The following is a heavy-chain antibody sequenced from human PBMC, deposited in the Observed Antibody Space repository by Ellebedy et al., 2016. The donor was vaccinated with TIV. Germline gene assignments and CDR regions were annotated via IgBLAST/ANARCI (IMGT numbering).Heavy chain of an antibody. CDR2: IIPIFGTA. CDR1: GGTFSSYA. J-gene: IGHJ5*02. V-gene: IGHV1-69*13. D-gene: IGHD3-10*01. CDR3: ARDNGSGSYYNVQYWFDP. Sequence: SVKVSXKASGGTFSSYAISWVRQAPGQGLEWMGGIIPIFGTANYAQKFQGRVTITADESTSTAYMELSSLRSEDTAVYYCARDNGSGSYYNVQYWFDPWGQGTLVTVSS.